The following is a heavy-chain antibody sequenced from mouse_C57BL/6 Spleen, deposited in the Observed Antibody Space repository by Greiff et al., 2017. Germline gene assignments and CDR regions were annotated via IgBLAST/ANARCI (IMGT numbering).Heavy chain of an antibody. CDR1: GFSLTSYG. CDR2: IWSGGST. D-gene: IGHD1-1*01. CDR3: ARNGYYYGTYWYFDV. V-gene: IGHV2-2*01. Sequence: QVQLKESGPGLVQPSQSLSITCTVSGFSLTSYGVHWVRQSPGQGLEWLGVIWSGGSTDYNAAFISRLSISTDNSKSQVFFKMNSLQADDTDIYYCARNGYYYGTYWYFDVWGTGTTVTVSS. J-gene: IGHJ1*03.